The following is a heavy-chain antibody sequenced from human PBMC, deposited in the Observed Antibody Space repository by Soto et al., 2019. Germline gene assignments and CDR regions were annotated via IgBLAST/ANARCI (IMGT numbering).Heavy chain of an antibody. Sequence: PGGSLRLSCAASGFTFSSYEMNWVRQAPGKGLEWVSYISSSGSTIYYADSVKGRFTISRDNAKNSLYLQMNSLRAEDTAVYYCARSEYSSSPDDWGQGTLVTVYS. CDR2: ISSSGSTI. J-gene: IGHJ4*02. V-gene: IGHV3-48*03. CDR1: GFTFSSYE. CDR3: ARSEYSSSPDD. D-gene: IGHD6-6*01.